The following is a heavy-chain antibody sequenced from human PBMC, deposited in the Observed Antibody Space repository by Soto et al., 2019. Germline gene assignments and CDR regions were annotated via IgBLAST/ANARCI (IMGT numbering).Heavy chain of an antibody. CDR1: GGSISSGPSY. Sequence: PSETLSLTCTVSGGSISSGPSYWGWIRQPPGQGLEWIGEMSHSGGTHFNPSLKSRVTISVDTSKNQFSLKMSSVTAADTALYYCARVERGTATTVVDAFDIWGPGTMVTVSS. V-gene: IGHV4-39*01. D-gene: IGHD1-1*01. J-gene: IGHJ3*02. CDR3: ARVERGTATTVVDAFDI. CDR2: MSHSGGT.